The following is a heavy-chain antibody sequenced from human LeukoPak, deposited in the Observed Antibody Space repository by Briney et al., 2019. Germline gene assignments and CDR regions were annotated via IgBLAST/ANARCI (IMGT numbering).Heavy chain of an antibody. CDR3: AREDTPGVFDY. J-gene: IGHJ4*02. Sequence: SGGSLRLSCAASGFTFSSYEMNWVRQAPGKGLEWVSYISSSGSTIYYADSVKGRFTISRDNAKNSLYLQMNSLRAEDTAVYYCAREDTPGVFDYWGQGTLVTVSS. CDR2: ISSSGSTI. D-gene: IGHD3-10*01. V-gene: IGHV3-48*03. CDR1: GFTFSSYE.